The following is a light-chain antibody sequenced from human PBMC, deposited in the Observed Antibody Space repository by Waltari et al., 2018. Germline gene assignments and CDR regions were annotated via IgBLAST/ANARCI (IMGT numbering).Light chain of an antibody. J-gene: IGKJ1*01. CDR3: LQYDLHPWT. CDR1: QNINDW. Sequence: DIQMTQSPSPVPASVGDRVTLTCRASQNINDWLAWYQQKPGKAPKLLIHRSSTLDSGAPSRFSGSGFVTEFTLTINSLQPDDFSTYYCLQYDLHPWTFGQGTQVQIK. V-gene: IGKV1-5*03. CDR2: RSS.